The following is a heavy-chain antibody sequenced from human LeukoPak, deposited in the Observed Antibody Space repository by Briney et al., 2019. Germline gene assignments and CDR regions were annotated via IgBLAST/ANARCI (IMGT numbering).Heavy chain of an antibody. J-gene: IGHJ4*02. Sequence: GGSLRLSCAASGFTFSTYGMHWVRQAPGKGLEWVAFIRFDGSSKYYADSVKGRFTVSRDNSKNTLYLQMNSLRAEDTAVYYCAKGARKSDSSSWVFDYWGQGTLVTVSS. D-gene: IGHD6-6*01. V-gene: IGHV3-30*02. CDR2: IRFDGSSK. CDR1: GFTFSTYG. CDR3: AKGARKSDSSSWVFDY.